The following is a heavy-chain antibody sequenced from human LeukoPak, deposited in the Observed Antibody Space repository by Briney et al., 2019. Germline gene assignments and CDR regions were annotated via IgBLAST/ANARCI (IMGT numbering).Heavy chain of an antibody. CDR3: AKDQKDYYGSGSYAVDY. D-gene: IGHD3-10*01. CDR2: ISGSGGST. CDR1: GGSISSYY. V-gene: IGHV3-23*01. Sequence: ETLSLTCTVSGGSISSYYWSWVRQAPGKGLEWVSTISGSGGSTYYADSVKGRFTISRDNSKNTLYLQMNSLRAEDTAVYYCAKDQKDYYGSGSYAVDYWGQGTLVTVSS. J-gene: IGHJ4*02.